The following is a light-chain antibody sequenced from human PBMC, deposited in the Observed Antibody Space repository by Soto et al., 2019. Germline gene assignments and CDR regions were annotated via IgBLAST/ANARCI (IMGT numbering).Light chain of an antibody. CDR2: DAS. V-gene: IGKV3-11*01. CDR1: QSVSSY. CDR3: QQYDSSPIT. Sequence: EIVLTQSASTLSLSPGERATLSCGASQSVSSYLAWYQQKPGQAPRLLIYDASNRVTGIPARFSGSGYGTDFNLTISRLEPEDFAVYYCQQYDSSPITFGQGTRLEIK. J-gene: IGKJ5*01.